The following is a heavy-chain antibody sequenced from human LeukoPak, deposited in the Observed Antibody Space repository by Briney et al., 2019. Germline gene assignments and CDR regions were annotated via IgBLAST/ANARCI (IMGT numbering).Heavy chain of an antibody. V-gene: IGHV3-7*01. Sequence: PGGSLRLSCAASGFTFSSYWMSWVRQAPGKGLEWVANIKQDGSEKYYVDSVKGRFTISRDNAKNSLYLQMNSLRAEDTAVYYCTGGYGDHANWFDPWGQGTLVTVSS. D-gene: IGHD4-17*01. CDR1: GFTFSSYW. CDR2: IKQDGSEK. CDR3: TGGYGDHANWFDP. J-gene: IGHJ5*02.